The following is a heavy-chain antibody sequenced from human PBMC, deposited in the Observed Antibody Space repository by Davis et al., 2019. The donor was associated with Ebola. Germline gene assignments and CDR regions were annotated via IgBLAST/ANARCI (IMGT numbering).Heavy chain of an antibody. V-gene: IGHV3-73*01. CDR2: IRSKANSYAT. CDR3: AARGHDDGDPPLDS. D-gene: IGHD4-17*01. J-gene: IGHJ5*01. Sequence: GESLKISCAASGFSFSGSAMYWVRQASGKGLEWVGRIRSKANSYATAYAASVRGRFSISRDDSSNTAYLQMNSLEAEDTAVYYCAARGHDDGDPPLDSWGQGTLVTVSS. CDR1: GFSFSGSA.